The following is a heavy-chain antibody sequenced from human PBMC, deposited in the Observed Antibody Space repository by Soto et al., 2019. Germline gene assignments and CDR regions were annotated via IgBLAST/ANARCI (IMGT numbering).Heavy chain of an antibody. V-gene: IGHV2-5*01. J-gene: IGHJ4*02. Sequence: QITLKESGPTLVKPTQTLTLTCTFSGFSLSTSGLGVGWIRPPPGKALEWLALIYWNDDKRYSPSLKSRLTITKDTSKNQVVLTMTNMDPVDTDTYYCSHRRAGLNAVWGQGTLVTVS. CDR2: IYWNDDK. CDR1: GFSLSTSGLG. CDR3: SHRRAGLNAV. D-gene: IGHD2-8*01.